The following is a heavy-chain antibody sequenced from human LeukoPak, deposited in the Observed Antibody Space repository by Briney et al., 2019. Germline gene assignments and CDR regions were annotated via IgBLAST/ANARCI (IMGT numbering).Heavy chain of an antibody. D-gene: IGHD5-24*01. CDR3: AREFYNDVAFDI. CDR2: SYYNSST. CDR1: VASISSSSYS. V-gene: IGHV4-39*07. Sequence: PSEPLSFTCTAPVASISSSSYSWCWIRQPPGKGLEWIGSSYYNSSTYYSPSLKSRVTISVDTSKNQFSLKLSSVTAADTAVYYCAREFYNDVAFDIWGQGTMVTVSS. J-gene: IGHJ3*02.